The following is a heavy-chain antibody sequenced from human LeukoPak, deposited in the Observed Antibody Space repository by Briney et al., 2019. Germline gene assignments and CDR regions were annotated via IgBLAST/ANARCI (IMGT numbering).Heavy chain of an antibody. CDR3: AKDLAQWLVPNXXDH. CDR1: GGSISSSSYY. Sequence: PSETLSLTCTVSGGSISSSSYYWGWIRQPPGKGLEWVSAISGSGGSTYYADSVKGRFTISRDNSKNTLYLQMNSLRAEDTAVYYCAKDLAQWLVPNXXDHXXQGTXVTVSS. J-gene: IGHJ4*02. D-gene: IGHD6-19*01. V-gene: IGHV3-23*01. CDR2: ISGSGGST.